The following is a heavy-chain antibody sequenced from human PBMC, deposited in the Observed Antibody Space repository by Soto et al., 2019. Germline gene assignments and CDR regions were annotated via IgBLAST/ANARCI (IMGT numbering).Heavy chain of an antibody. J-gene: IGHJ4*01. D-gene: IGHD2-8*01. CDR2: ISSNGFNT. CDR1: GLNLDSPYSHG. CDR3: VSWVSAHFDY. Sequence: LRLSCTASGLNLDSPYSHGLTWVRQSPGMGPEWVSTISSNGFNTHYAESVQGRFTISKDASRNTVHLHMNSLRADDTATYFCVSWVSAHFDYWGHGTPVTVSS. V-gene: IGHV3-23*01.